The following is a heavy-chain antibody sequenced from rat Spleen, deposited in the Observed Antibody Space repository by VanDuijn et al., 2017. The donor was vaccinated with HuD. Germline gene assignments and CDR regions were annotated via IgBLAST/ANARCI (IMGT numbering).Heavy chain of an antibody. Sequence: EVRLVESGGGLVQPGRSLKLSCAASGFTFSDYNMAWVRQAPKKGLEWVATIIYDVSRTYYRDSVKGRFIISRDDAKSTLYLQMDSLRSADTATYYCARPTEGIAWFVYWGQGTLVTVSS. CDR1: GFTFSDYN. J-gene: IGHJ3*01. D-gene: IGHD1-11*01. CDR2: IIYDVSRT. CDR3: ARPTEGIAWFVY. V-gene: IGHV5S10*01.